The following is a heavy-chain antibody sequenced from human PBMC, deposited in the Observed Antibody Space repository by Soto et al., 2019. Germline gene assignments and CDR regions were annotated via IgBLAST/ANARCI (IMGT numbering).Heavy chain of an antibody. J-gene: IGHJ5*02. V-gene: IGHV3-33*01. CDR1: GFTFNTYG. CDR2: IWYDGSYR. D-gene: IGHD3-10*01. Sequence: SLRLSCISSGFTFNTYGMFWARQAPGTGLEWVAGIWYDGSYRYYVDSVKGRFTVSRDNSKNTVYLEMNSLRGEDTAVYYCARISGSGHLGWFDPWGQGTLVTVSS. CDR3: ARISGSGHLGWFDP.